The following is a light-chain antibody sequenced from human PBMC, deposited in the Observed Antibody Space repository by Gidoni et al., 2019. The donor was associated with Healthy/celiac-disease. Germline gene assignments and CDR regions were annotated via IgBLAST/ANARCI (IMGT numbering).Light chain of an antibody. V-gene: IGKV1-5*01. J-gene: IGKJ4*01. CDR1: QSISSW. Sequence: DIQMTQSHSTLSASVGDRVTITCRASQSISSWLAWYQQKPGKAPKLLIYDASSLESGVPSRFSGSGSGTEFTLTISSLQPDDFATYYCQQYNSYSPKLTFGGETKVGIK. CDR2: DAS. CDR3: QQYNSYSPKLT.